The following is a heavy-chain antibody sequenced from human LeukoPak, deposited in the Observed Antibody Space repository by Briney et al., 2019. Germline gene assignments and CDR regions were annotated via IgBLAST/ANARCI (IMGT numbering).Heavy chain of an antibody. CDR3: SYYDRWAFDI. J-gene: IGHJ3*02. Sequence: ASVKVSCKASGYTFTSYDTNWVQHATGQGRDWMGWMDPNSGNTGYARKCQGSVTMTRNTSISTAYVELRSLTYEDTSVYSCSYYDRWAFDIWCQGTMVTVSS. D-gene: IGHD3-22*01. V-gene: IGHV1-8*01. CDR1: GYTFTSYD. CDR2: MDPNSGNT.